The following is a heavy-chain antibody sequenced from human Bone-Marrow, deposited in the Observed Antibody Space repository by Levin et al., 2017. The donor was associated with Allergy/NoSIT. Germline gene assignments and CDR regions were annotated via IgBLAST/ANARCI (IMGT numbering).Heavy chain of an antibody. J-gene: IGHJ4*02. V-gene: IGHV4-34*01. CDR3: ARGYGYYYDSSGYYYPRVYFDY. D-gene: IGHD3-22*01. CDR2: INHSGST. Sequence: SETLSLTCAVYGGSFSGYYWSWIRQPPGKGLEWIGEINHSGSTNYNPSLKSRVTITVETSKNQFSLKLSSVTAADTAVYYCARGYGYYYDSSGYYYPRVYFDYWGQGTLVTVSS. CDR1: GGSFSGYY.